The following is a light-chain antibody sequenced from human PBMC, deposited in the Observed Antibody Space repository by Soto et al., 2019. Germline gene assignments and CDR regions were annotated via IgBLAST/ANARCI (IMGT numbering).Light chain of an antibody. V-gene: IGLV1-40*01. CDR1: SSNIGAGYD. J-gene: IGLJ3*02. CDR3: QSYDGSLSSGV. CDR2: GNS. Sequence: QSVLTQPPSVSGAPGQRVTISCTGSSSNIGAGYDVHWYQQLPGTAPKLLIYGNSNRPSGVPDRFSGSKSGTSASLAITGLQAEDEADYCCQSYDGSLSSGVFGGGTKVTVL.